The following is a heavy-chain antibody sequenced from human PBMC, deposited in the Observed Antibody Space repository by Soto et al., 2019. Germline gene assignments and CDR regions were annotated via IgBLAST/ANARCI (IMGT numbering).Heavy chain of an antibody. V-gene: IGHV1-18*01. D-gene: IGHD3-16*02. CDR3: AGDVILVPARGRHLDV. Sequence: ASVKVSCKAAGYTFTNYGISWVRQAPGQGLEWMGWISAYNGNRNYAQKFQGRVTMTTDTSTNTAYMELGSLRHDDTAVYFCAGDVILVPARGRHLDVWGQGTTVTVSS. J-gene: IGHJ6*02. CDR2: ISAYNGNR. CDR1: GYTFTNYG.